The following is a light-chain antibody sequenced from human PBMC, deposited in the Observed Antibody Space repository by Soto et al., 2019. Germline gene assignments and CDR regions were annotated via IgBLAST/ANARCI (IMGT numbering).Light chain of an antibody. J-gene: IGKJ4*01. V-gene: IGKV3-11*01. Sequence: EIVLTQSPATLSLSPGERATLSCRASQSVSSYLAWYQQKPGQAPRLLIYDASNRATGIPARFSGSGSGTDFTLTISSLEPEAFAVYYCQQRSNWPPLLTFGGGTQVEIK. CDR3: QQRSNWPPLLT. CDR2: DAS. CDR1: QSVSSY.